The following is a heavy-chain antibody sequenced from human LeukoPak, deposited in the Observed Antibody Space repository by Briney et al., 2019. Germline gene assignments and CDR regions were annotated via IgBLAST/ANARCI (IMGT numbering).Heavy chain of an antibody. D-gene: IGHD5-24*01. Sequence: SETLSLTCTVSGGSINSYYWSWIRQPPGKGLEWIGEINHSGSTNYNPSLKSRVTISVDTSKNQFSLKLSSVTAADTAVYYCAGVGMGTGYWGQGTLVTVSS. CDR2: INHSGST. V-gene: IGHV4-34*01. J-gene: IGHJ4*02. CDR1: GGSINSYY. CDR3: AGVGMGTGY.